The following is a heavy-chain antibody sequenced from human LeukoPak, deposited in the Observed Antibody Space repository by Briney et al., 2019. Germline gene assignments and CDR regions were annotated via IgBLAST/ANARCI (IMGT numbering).Heavy chain of an antibody. CDR3: ARKLTGTGYYFDY. J-gene: IGHJ4*02. CDR1: GFTFSSYS. D-gene: IGHD1-20*01. Sequence: GGSLRLFCAASGFTFSSYSMIWVRQAPGKGLEWVSSISSSSSYIYYADSVKGRFTISRDNAKNSLYLQMNSLRAEDTAVYYCARKLTGTGYYFDYWGQGTLVTVSS. V-gene: IGHV3-21*01. CDR2: ISSSSSYI.